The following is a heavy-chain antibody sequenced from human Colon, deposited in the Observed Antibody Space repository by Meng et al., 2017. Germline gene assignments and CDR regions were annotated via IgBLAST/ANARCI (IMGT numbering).Heavy chain of an antibody. CDR1: GFTLSSYG. J-gene: IGHJ5*02. CDR3: ARDSIVMTATVILWNWFDP. D-gene: IGHD2-21*02. V-gene: IGHV3-30*06. Sequence: GESLKISCAASGFTLSSYGMHWVRQAPGKGLEWVAVISSDGSHKYYAESVKGRFTISRDDSKNTLYLQMDSLRAEDTAVYYCARDSIVMTATVILWNWFDPWGQGTLVTVSS. CDR2: ISSDGSHK.